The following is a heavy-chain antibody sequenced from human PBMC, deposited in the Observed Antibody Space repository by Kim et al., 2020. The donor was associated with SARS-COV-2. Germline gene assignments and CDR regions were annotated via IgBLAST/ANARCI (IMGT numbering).Heavy chain of an antibody. J-gene: IGHJ6*02. CDR1: GFTFSSYG. CDR2: ISYDGSNK. Sequence: GGSLRLSCAASGFTFSSYGMHWVRQAPGKGLECVAVISYDGSNKYYADSVKGRFTISRDNSKNTLYLQMNSLRAEDTAVYYCAKDISWGVVYYGMDVWG. V-gene: IGHV3-30*18. D-gene: IGHD3-3*01. CDR3: AKDISWGVVYYGMDV.